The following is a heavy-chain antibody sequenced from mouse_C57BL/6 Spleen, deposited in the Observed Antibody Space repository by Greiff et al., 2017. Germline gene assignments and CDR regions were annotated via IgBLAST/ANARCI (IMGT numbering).Heavy chain of an antibody. CDR1: GYTFTSYW. V-gene: IGHV1-72*01. Sequence: VQLQQPGAELVKPGASVKLSCKASGYTFTSYWMHWVKQRPGRGLEWIGRIDPNSGGPKYTETFKSKATLTVDKPASTAYTQLSSLRSENSEVNDGERENTATLVDYWGQGTTLTVSS. CDR3: ERENTATLVDY. CDR2: IDPNSGGP. J-gene: IGHJ2*01.